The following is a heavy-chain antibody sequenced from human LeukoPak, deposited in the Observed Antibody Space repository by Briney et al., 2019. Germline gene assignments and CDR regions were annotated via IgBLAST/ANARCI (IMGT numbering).Heavy chain of an antibody. J-gene: IGHJ4*02. CDR3: AKDPPHGLWFGELFEGVY. D-gene: IGHD3-10*01. Sequence: GGSLRLSCATSGFSFSSYAMSWVRQAPGKGLEWVSSISGSGDSTDYADSLKGRFTISRDNSKNTLYLQMNSLRAEDTAVYYFAKDPPHGLWFGELFEGVYWGQGTLVTVSS. CDR2: ISGSGDST. CDR1: GFSFSSYA. V-gene: IGHV3-23*01.